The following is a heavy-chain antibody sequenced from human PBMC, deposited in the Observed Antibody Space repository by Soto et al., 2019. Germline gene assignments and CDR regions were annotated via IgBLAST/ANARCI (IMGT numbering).Heavy chain of an antibody. D-gene: IGHD5-12*01. V-gene: IGHV4-34*01. CDR2: INHSGST. J-gene: IGHJ4*02. Sequence: TSETLSLTCAVYGGSFSGYYWSWIRQPPGKGLEWIGEINHSGSTNYNPSLKSRVTISVDTSKNQFSLKLSSVTAADTAVYYCARAPEMATITGNYFDYWGQGTLVTVSS. CDR1: GGSFSGYY. CDR3: ARAPEMATITGNYFDY.